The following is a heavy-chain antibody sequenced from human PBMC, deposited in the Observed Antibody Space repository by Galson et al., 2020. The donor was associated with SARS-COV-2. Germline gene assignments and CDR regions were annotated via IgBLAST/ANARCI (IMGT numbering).Heavy chain of an antibody. J-gene: IGHJ4*02. Sequence: SETLSLTCTVSGGSISSSSYYWGWIRQPPGKGLEWIGSIYYSGSTYYNPSLKSRVTISVDTSKNQFSLKLSSVTAADTAVYYCASIYYDSSGYYELGIDYWGQGTLVTVSS. V-gene: IGHV4-39*01. CDR1: GGSISSSSYY. D-gene: IGHD3-22*01. CDR2: IYYSGST. CDR3: ASIYYDSSGYYELGIDY.